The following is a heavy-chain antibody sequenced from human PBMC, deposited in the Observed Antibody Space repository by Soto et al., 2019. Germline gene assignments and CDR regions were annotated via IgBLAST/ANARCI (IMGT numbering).Heavy chain of an antibody. CDR3: ARHSWLQLLPQY. J-gene: IGHJ1*01. Sequence: QVQLQESGPGLVKPSETLSLTCTVSGGSISTYYWSWIRQPPGKGLEWIGYFHYSGSTNYNPSLKRRXXMXAXPSQSQFALKLSSVPAADTAASSSARHSWLQLLPQYWGPGPLFPVSS. D-gene: IGHD5-12*01. CDR2: FHYSGST. V-gene: IGHV4-59*08. CDR1: GGSISTYY.